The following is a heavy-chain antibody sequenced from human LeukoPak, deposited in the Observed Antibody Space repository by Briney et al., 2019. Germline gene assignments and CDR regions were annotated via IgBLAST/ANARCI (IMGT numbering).Heavy chain of an antibody. Sequence: GGTLRLSCAASGFTFSSYGTHWVRQAPGKGLEWVAYIQYDRSNQQYAGSVKGRFSISRDNSKNTLSLQMNSLRAEDTAVYYCAKDRCSNGIGCLYYYMDVWGKGTTVTISS. CDR3: AKDRCSNGIGCLYYYMDV. J-gene: IGHJ6*03. CDR2: IQYDRSNQ. CDR1: GFTFSSYG. D-gene: IGHD2-8*01. V-gene: IGHV3-30*02.